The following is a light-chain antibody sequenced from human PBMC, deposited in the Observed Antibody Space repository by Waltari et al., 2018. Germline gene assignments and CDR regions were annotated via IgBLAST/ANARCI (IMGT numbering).Light chain of an antibody. J-gene: IGKJ1*01. CDR3: QQYGSSPLA. CDR1: QSVSRSY. V-gene: IGKV3-20*01. CDR2: GAS. Sequence: EIVLTQSPGTLSLSPGERATLSCRARQSVSRSYLAWYQQEPGQAPRLLIYGASSRATGIPDRFSGSGSGTDFTLTISRLEPEDFALYFCQQYGSSPLAFGQGTKVEIK.